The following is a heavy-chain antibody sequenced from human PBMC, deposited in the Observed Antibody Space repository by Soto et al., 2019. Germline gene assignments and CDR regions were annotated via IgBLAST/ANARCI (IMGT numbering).Heavy chain of an antibody. CDR1: GYTFTSYG. CDR2: ISAYNGNT. Sequence: ASVKVYCKASGYTFTSYGIGWVRQAPGQGLEWMGWISAYNGNTNYAQKLQGRVTMTTDTSTSTAYMELRSLRSDDTAVYYCARNYHYYDFWSGLEDYYYMDVWGKGTTVTVSS. J-gene: IGHJ6*03. D-gene: IGHD3-3*01. CDR3: ARNYHYYDFWSGLEDYYYMDV. V-gene: IGHV1-18*01.